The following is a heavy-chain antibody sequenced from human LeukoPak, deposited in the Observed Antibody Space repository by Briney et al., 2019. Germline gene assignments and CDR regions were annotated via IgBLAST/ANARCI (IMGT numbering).Heavy chain of an antibody. J-gene: IGHJ4*02. CDR2: TYYRSKWSN. V-gene: IGHV6-1*01. D-gene: IGHD6-19*01. CDR1: GDSVSSNFVT. Sequence: SQTLSLTCAISGDSVSSNFVTWNWIRQSPSRGLEWLGRTYYRSKWSNDYAVSVKSRITINPDTSKNQFSLQLNSVTPGDTALYYCARARSGIFEYWGQGILVTVSS. CDR3: ARARSGIFEY.